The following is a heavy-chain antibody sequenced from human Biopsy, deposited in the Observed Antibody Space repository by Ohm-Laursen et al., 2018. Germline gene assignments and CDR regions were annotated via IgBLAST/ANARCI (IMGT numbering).Heavy chain of an antibody. Sequence: ASVKVSCKASGGTFTNHAVGWVRQAPGQGLEWLGSSIPLFNTANYADKFQGRVTLTADKSTTTAYMELSSLRSEDTAIYYCARFPLGAYDDSGSYRAVEHWYFDLWGRGTLVTVSS. CDR3: ARFPLGAYDDSGSYRAVEHWYFDL. CDR1: GGTFTNHA. V-gene: IGHV1-69*06. CDR2: SIPLFNTA. J-gene: IGHJ2*01. D-gene: IGHD3-22*01.